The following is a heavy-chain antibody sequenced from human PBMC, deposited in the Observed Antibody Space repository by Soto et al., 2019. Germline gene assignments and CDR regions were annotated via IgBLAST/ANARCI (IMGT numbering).Heavy chain of an antibody. CDR3: ARAIDQPSSGWYYYYYYYGMDV. V-gene: IGHV1-18*01. CDR1: GYTLTELS. Sequence: ASVKVSCKVSGYTLTELSMHWVRQAPGQGLEWMGWISAYNGNTNYAQKFQGRVTMTTDTSTSTAYMDLRSLRFDDTAVYYCARAIDQPSSGWYYYYYYYGMDVWGQGTTVTVSS. D-gene: IGHD6-19*01. CDR2: ISAYNGNT. J-gene: IGHJ6*02.